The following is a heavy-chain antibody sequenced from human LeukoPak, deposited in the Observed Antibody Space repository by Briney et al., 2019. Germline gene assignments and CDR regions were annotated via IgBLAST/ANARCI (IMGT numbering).Heavy chain of an antibody. D-gene: IGHD6-13*01. CDR2: IRYDGGNQ. J-gene: IGHJ4*02. CDR3: AKDLRSRIAAAGAPDY. V-gene: IGHV3-30*02. Sequence: GGSLRLSCAASGFTFSSYGMHWVRQTPGKGLECVAFIRYDGGNQYYTDSVKGRFTISRDNSKNTIYLQMNSLRAEDTAVYYCAKDLRSRIAAAGAPDYWGQGTLVTVST. CDR1: GFTFSSYG.